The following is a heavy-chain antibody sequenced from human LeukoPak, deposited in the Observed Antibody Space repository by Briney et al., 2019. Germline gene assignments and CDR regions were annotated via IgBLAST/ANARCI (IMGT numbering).Heavy chain of an antibody. CDR3: AKASSNYFYYFEY. CDR1: GFTFSSYG. CDR2: ISYDGSNK. J-gene: IGHJ4*02. D-gene: IGHD2/OR15-2a*01. Sequence: GRSLRLSCAASGFTFSSYGMHWVRQAPGKGLEWVAIISYDGSNKHYADSVKGRFTLSRDNSKNTLYLQTNTLRDEDTAVYYCAKASSNYFYYFEYWGQGTLVTVSS. V-gene: IGHV3-30*18.